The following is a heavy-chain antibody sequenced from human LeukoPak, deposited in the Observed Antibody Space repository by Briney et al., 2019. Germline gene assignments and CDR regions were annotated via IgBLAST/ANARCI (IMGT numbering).Heavy chain of an antibody. CDR1: GLTFSGYD. CDR2: ISYDGSNK. J-gene: IGHJ4*02. Sequence: PGGSLRLSCAASGLTFSGYDMHWVRQAPGKGLEWVAVISYDGSNKYYADSVKGRFTISRDNSKNTLYLQMNSLRAEDTAVYYCAKLAAAGNFDYWGQGTLVTVSS. D-gene: IGHD6-13*01. CDR3: AKLAAAGNFDY. V-gene: IGHV3-30*18.